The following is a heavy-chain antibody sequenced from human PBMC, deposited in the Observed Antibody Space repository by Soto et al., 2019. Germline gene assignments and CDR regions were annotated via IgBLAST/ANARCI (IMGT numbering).Heavy chain of an antibody. CDR3: AKSGAAPSPRAYYFDY. CDR2: ISGSGGST. Sequence: GGSLRLSCAASGFTFSSYAMSWVRQAPGKGLEWVSAISGSGGSTYYADSVKGRFTISRDNSKNTLYLQMNSLRAEDTAVYYCAKSGAAPSPRAYYFDYWGQGTLVTVSS. J-gene: IGHJ4*02. V-gene: IGHV3-23*01. CDR1: GFTFSSYA. D-gene: IGHD2-15*01.